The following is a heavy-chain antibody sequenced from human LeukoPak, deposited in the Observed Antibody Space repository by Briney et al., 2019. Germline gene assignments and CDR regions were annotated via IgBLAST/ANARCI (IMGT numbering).Heavy chain of an antibody. V-gene: IGHV4-38-2*01. Sequence: PSETLSLTCAVSGYSISSSYYWGWIRQPPGKGLEWIGSIYHSGSTYYNPSLKSRVTISVDTSKNQFSLKLSSVTAADTAVYYCARLLPLNWFDPWGQGTLVTVSS. CDR3: ARLLPLNWFDP. CDR1: GYSISSSYY. CDR2: IYHSGST. J-gene: IGHJ5*02. D-gene: IGHD2-15*01.